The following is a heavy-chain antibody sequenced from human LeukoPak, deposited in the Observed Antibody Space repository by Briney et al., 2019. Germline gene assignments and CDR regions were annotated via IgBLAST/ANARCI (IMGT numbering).Heavy chain of an antibody. J-gene: IGHJ4*02. CDR3: AKGYGGSHFDY. Sequence: GRSLRLSCAATGFTFSSYGMDWVRQAPGKGLEWVAFIRYDESNQYYADSVKGRFTISRDNSKSTLHLQMNSLKVEDTAVYYCAKGYGGSHFDYWGQGALVAVSS. CDR2: IRYDESNQ. D-gene: IGHD4-23*01. V-gene: IGHV3-30*02. CDR1: GFTFSSYG.